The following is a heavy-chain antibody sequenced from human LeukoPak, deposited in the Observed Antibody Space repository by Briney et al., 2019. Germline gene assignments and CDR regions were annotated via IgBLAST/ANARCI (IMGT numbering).Heavy chain of an antibody. J-gene: IGHJ5*02. CDR1: GGSISSYY. CDR2: IYYSGST. D-gene: IGHD3-10*01. Sequence: SETLSLTCTVPGGSISSYYWRWIRQPPGKGLEWIGYIYYSGSTNYNPSLKSRVTISVDTSKNQFSLKLSSVTAADTAVYYCARGYYGSGSYYNSDWFDPWGQGTLVTVSS. V-gene: IGHV4-59*01. CDR3: ARGYYGSGSYYNSDWFDP.